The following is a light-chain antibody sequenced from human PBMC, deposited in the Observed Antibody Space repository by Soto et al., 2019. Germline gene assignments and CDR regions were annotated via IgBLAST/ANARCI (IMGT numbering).Light chain of an antibody. CDR1: QSVSSK. J-gene: IGKJ1*01. CDR2: GAS. CDR3: HQYNSWLWT. V-gene: IGKV3-15*01. Sequence: EIVMTQSPATLSVSPGEGATLSCRASQSVSSKLAWYQQKTGQAPRLLIYGASTRATGIPARFSGSGSGTEFTLIISRLQSEDSAVYYCHQYNSWLWTFGQGTKVEI.